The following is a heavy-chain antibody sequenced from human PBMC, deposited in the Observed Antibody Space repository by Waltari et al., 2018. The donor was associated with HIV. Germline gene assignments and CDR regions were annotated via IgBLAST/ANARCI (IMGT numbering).Heavy chain of an antibody. J-gene: IGHJ4*02. D-gene: IGHD5-18*01. Sequence: QVKLVESGGGVVQPGKSVRLSCAASGFTFRNYGMHWVRQAPGKGLEWVAIIWYDGRNKFYADSVKGRFTISRDNSRNTVYLQMDSVRVDDTAVYYCASGYGGRNFDFWGPGTPVSVSS. V-gene: IGHV3-33*01. CDR3: ASGYGGRNFDF. CDR2: IWYDGRNK. CDR1: GFTFRNYG.